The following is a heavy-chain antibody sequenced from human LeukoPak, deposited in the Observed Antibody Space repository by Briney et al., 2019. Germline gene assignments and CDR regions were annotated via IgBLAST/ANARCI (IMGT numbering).Heavy chain of an antibody. D-gene: IGHD3-10*02. V-gene: IGHV3-7*01. J-gene: IGHJ6*04. CDR2: IKQDGSEK. CDR1: GFTFSSYW. Sequence: GGSLRLSCAPSGFTFSSYWMSWVRQAPGKGLEWVANIKQDGSEKYYVDSVKGRFTISRDNAKNSLYLQMNSLRAEDTAVYYCAELGITMIGGVWGKGTTVTISS. CDR3: AELGITMIGGV.